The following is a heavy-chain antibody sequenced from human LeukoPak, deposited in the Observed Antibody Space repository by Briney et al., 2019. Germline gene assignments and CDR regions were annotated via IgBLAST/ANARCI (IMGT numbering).Heavy chain of an antibody. V-gene: IGHV3-23*01. CDR1: GFIFTNHA. D-gene: IGHD3-10*01. CDR2: ISGSGGST. Sequence: GGSLRLSCAASGFIFTNHAMNWVRQAPGKGLEWVSGISGSGGSTYYAGSVKGRFTISRDNSKNTLYMQMNSLRAEETAVYYCAKGFRSGTYPLDYWGQGTLVNVSS. J-gene: IGHJ4*02. CDR3: AKGFRSGTYPLDY.